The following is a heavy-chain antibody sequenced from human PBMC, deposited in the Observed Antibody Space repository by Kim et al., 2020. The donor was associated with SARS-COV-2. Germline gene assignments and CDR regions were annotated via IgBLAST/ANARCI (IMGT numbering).Heavy chain of an antibody. J-gene: IGHJ6*02. Sequence: GSLRLSCAASGFTFSSYSMNWVRQAPGKGLEWVSSISSSSSYIYYADSVKGRFTISRDNAKNSLYLQMNSLRAEDTAVYYCARDKHPGYSSSWYNYYYYGMDVWGQGTTVTVSS. CDR3: ARDKHPGYSSSWYNYYYYGMDV. V-gene: IGHV3-21*01. D-gene: IGHD6-13*01. CDR2: ISSSSSYI. CDR1: GFTFSSYS.